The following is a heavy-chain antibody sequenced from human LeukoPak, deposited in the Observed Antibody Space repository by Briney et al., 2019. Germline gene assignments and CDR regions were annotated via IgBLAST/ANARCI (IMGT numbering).Heavy chain of an antibody. J-gene: IGHJ4*02. V-gene: IGHV4-38-2*01. D-gene: IGHD4-23*01. CDR1: GYSISSGYY. CDR2: IYYSGST. Sequence: SETLSLTCAVSGYSISSGYYWGWIRQPPGKGLEWIGSIYYSGSTNYNPSLKSRVTISVDTSKNQFSLKLSSVTAADTAVYYCARVRAGGYFDYWGQGTLVTVSS. CDR3: ARVRAGGYFDY.